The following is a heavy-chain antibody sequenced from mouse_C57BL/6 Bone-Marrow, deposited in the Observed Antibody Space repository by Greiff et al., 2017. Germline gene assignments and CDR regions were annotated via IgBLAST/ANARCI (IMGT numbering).Heavy chain of an antibody. Sequence: EVMLVESGGGLVQPGGSMKLSCAASGFTFSDAWMDWVRQSPEKGLEWVAEIRNKANNHAANYAESVKGRFTISRDDSKSSVYLQMNSLRAEDTGIYYCTCLGRYWYFDVWGTGTTVTVSS. D-gene: IGHD4-1*01. CDR2: IRNKANNHAA. V-gene: IGHV6-6*01. CDR3: TCLGRYWYFDV. J-gene: IGHJ1*03. CDR1: GFTFSDAW.